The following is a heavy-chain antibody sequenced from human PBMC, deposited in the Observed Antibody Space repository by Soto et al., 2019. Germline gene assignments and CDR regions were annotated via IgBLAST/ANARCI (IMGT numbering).Heavy chain of an antibody. Sequence: QVQLVESGGGVVRPGTSLRLSCAATGFSFSAHGMHWVRQAPGKGLEWLAVINDGSEEGYADSVRGRFTISRDNDRTILYLQVDSLRAEDSALYYCARDDLFVDNGLDHWGRGTLVTVSS. CDR3: ARDDLFVDNGLDH. J-gene: IGHJ4*02. V-gene: IGHV3-33*01. CDR2: INDGSEE. D-gene: IGHD1-1*01. CDR1: GFSFSAHG.